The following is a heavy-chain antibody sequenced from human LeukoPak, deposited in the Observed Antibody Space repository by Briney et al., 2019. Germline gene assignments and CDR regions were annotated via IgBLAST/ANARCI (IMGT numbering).Heavy chain of an antibody. Sequence: PEGSLRLSCEASGFTFSGNWMSWVRQAPGKGLEWVASIPPDGSQKFYVDSVKGRFTISRDNTKSSLYLQMNSLGAEDTAMYYCTKLLGTATTYDSWGQGARVTVAS. J-gene: IGHJ4*02. CDR3: TKLLGTATTYDS. CDR1: GFTFSGNW. CDR2: IPPDGSQK. D-gene: IGHD5-24*01. V-gene: IGHV3-7*01.